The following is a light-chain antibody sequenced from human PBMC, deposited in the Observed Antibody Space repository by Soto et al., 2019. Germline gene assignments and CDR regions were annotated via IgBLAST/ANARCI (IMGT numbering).Light chain of an antibody. J-gene: IGLJ3*02. CDR2: EVS. CDR1: SSDIGGYNY. CDR3: SSYTSISTWV. V-gene: IGLV2-14*01. Sequence: QSVLTQPASVSGSPGQSITISCTGTSSDIGGYNYVSWYQHHPGKAPKLMIYEVSNRPSGVSNRFSGSKSGNTASLTISGLQAEDDADYYCSSYTSISTWVFGGGTKLTVL.